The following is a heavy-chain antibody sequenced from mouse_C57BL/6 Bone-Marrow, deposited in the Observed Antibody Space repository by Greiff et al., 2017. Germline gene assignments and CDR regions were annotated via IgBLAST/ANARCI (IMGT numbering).Heavy chain of an antibody. CDR3: ARHGGRFAY. CDR1: GFTFSDYY. V-gene: IGHV5-12*01. J-gene: IGHJ3*01. Sequence: EVMLVESGGGLVQPGGSLKLSCAASGFTFSDYYMYWVRQTPEKRLEWVAYISNGGGSTYYPDTVKGRFTISRDNAKNTLYLQMSRLKSEDTAMYYCARHGGRFAYWGQGTLVTVSA. CDR2: ISNGGGST.